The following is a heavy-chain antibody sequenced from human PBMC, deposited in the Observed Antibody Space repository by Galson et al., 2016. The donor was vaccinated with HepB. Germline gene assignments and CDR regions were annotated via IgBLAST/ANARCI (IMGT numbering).Heavy chain of an antibody. Sequence: SLRLSCTASGFTFSHCGMHWVRQAPGKGLEWVAVIWYDRGKEYYTESVKGRFTISRDNSKNTLYLEMNTLRVEDTAVYFCARGSSSRSIYYYYYTMDVWGPGTTVTVSS. V-gene: IGHV3-33*01. CDR2: IWYDRGKE. J-gene: IGHJ6*02. CDR1: GFTFSHCG. D-gene: IGHD6-6*01. CDR3: ARGSSSRSIYYYYYTMDV.